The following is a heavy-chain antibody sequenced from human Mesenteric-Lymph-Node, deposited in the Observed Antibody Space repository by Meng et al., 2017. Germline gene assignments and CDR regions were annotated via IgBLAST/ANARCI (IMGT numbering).Heavy chain of an antibody. Sequence: ASAKVSCKASGYTFTGYYTHWVRQAPGQGREWMGRINPNSGGTNYAQKFQGRVTMTRDTSISTAYMELSRLRSDDTAVYYCARDISWKLLGYWGQGTLVTVSS. CDR1: GYTFTGYY. D-gene: IGHD1-26*01. V-gene: IGHV1-2*06. CDR2: INPNSGGT. J-gene: IGHJ4*02. CDR3: ARDISWKLLGY.